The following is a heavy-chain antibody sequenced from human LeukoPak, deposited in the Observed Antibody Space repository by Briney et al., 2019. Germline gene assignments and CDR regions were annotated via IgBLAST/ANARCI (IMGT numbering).Heavy chain of an antibody. Sequence: GGSLRLSCAASGFTFSNYGMHWVRQAPGKGLEWVAVIWDDGSNEYYADSVKGRFTIFRDNRRNTLYSQMNSLRAEDTAVYSCARDHSGTQDYWGQGTLVTVSS. CDR3: ARDHSGTQDY. D-gene: IGHD1-1*01. J-gene: IGHJ4*02. CDR1: GFTFSNYG. V-gene: IGHV3-33*01. CDR2: IWDDGSNE.